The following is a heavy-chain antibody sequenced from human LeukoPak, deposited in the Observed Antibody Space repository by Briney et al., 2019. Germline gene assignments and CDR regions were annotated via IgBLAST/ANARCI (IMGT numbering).Heavy chain of an antibody. CDR3: TRVLLWFGEPPFDY. Sequence: PGGSLRLSCAASGFTFSSYEMNWVRQAPGKGLEWVSYISSSGSTIYYADSVKGRFTISRDNAKNSLYLQMNSLRAEDTAVYYCTRVLLWFGEPPFDYWGQGTLVTVSS. V-gene: IGHV3-48*03. J-gene: IGHJ4*02. D-gene: IGHD3-10*01. CDR2: ISSSGSTI. CDR1: GFTFSSYE.